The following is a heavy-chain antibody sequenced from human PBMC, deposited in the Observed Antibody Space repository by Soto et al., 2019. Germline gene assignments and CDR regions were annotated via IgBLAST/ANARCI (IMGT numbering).Heavy chain of an antibody. V-gene: IGHV3-30*18. Sequence: QVQLVESGGGVVQPGRSLRLSCAASGFTFSSYGMHWVRQAPGKGLEWVAVISYDGSNQYYADSVRGRFTISRDNSKNTLYLQMNSLRAEDTAVFYCAKSRGDGYNYRDWYFDLWGRGTLVTVSS. CDR1: GFTFSSYG. D-gene: IGHD5-12*01. CDR2: ISYDGSNQ. J-gene: IGHJ2*01. CDR3: AKSRGDGYNYRDWYFDL.